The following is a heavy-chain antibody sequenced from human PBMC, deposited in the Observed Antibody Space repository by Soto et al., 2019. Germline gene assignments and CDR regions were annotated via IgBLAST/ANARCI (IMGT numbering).Heavy chain of an antibody. CDR2: IKQDGSEK. CDR3: ARETGYSSGWYPVNAFDI. J-gene: IGHJ3*02. V-gene: IGHV3-7*01. D-gene: IGHD6-19*01. Sequence: HPGGSLRLSCAASGFTLSSYAMHWVRQAPGKGLEWVANIKQDGSEKYYVDSVKGRFTISRDNAKNSLYLQMNSLRAEDTAVYYCARETGYSSGWYPVNAFDIWGQGTMVTVSS. CDR1: GFTLSSYA.